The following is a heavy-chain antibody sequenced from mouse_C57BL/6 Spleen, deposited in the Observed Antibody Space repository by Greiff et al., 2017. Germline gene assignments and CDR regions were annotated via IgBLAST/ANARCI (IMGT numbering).Heavy chain of an antibody. V-gene: IGHV1-7*01. D-gene: IGHD6-2*01. J-gene: IGHJ3*01. Sequence: VQLQQSGAELAKPGASVKLSCKASGYTFTSYWMHWVKQRPGQGLEWIGYINPSSGYTKYNQKFKDKATLTADKSSSTAYMQLSSLTYAASAVYSCFSGPWFAYWGQGTLVTVSA. CDR3: FSGPWFAY. CDR1: GYTFTSYW. CDR2: INPSSGYT.